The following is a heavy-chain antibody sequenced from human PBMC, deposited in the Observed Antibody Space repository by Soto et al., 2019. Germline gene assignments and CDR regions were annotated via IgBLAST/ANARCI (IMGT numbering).Heavy chain of an antibody. Sequence: GGSLRLSCAASGFSFSSYVVSWVRQAPGKGLEWVSSISGSGGSAFYADSVKGRFTISRDKSRNTLHLQMNNLRAEDTAVYYCAKDPSTVRHYDYWGQGTLVTVSS. D-gene: IGHD1-26*01. V-gene: IGHV3-23*01. J-gene: IGHJ4*02. CDR1: GFSFSSYV. CDR3: AKDPSTVRHYDY. CDR2: ISGSGGSA.